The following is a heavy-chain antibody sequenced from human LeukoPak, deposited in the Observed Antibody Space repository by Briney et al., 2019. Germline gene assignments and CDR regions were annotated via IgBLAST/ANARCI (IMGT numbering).Heavy chain of an antibody. CDR3: ARGGSGWYHYYYMDV. D-gene: IGHD6-19*01. J-gene: IGHJ6*03. V-gene: IGHV4-59*08. CDR1: GGSISSYY. CDR2: IYYSGST. Sequence: SETLSLTCTVSGGSISSYYWSWIRQPPGKGLEWIGYIYYSGSTNYNPSLKGRVTISVDTSKNQFSLKLSSVTAADTAAYYCARGGSGWYHYYYMDVWGKGTTVTVSS.